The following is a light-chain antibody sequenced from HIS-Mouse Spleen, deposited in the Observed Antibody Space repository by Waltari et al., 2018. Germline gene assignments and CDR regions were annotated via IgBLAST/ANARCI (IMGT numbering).Light chain of an antibody. CDR2: QDS. CDR3: QAWDSSYSV. J-gene: IGLJ2*01. CDR1: KLGDKY. Sequence: SYELTQPPSVSVSPGQTASITCSGDKLGDKYACWYQQKPGKSPVQVIYQDSKRPSGIPGRFSGSNSGNTATLTISGTQAMDEADYYCQAWDSSYSVFGGGTKLTVL. V-gene: IGLV3-1*01.